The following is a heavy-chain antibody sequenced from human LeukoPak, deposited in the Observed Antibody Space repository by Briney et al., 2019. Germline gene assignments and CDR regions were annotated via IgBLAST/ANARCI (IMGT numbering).Heavy chain of an antibody. CDR1: GFTVSSNY. V-gene: IGHV3-7*01. Sequence: PGGSLRLSCAASGFTVSSNYMSWVRQAPGKGLEWVANIKQDGSEKYYVDSAKGRFTISRDNAKNSLYLQMNSLRAEDTAVYYCATDLGSSRPNFWGQGTLVTVSS. CDR3: ATDLGSSRPNF. CDR2: IKQDGSEK. J-gene: IGHJ4*02. D-gene: IGHD6-13*01.